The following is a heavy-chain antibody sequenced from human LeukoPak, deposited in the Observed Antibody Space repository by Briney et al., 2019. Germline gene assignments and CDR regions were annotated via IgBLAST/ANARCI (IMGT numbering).Heavy chain of an antibody. V-gene: IGHV1-69*05. Sequence: PVKVSCKASGGTFSSYAISWVRQAPGQGLEWMGGIIPIFGTANYAQKFQGRVTITTDESTSTAYMELSSLRSEDTAVYYCARQKANWGSVDYWGQGTLVTVSS. D-gene: IGHD7-27*01. CDR3: ARQKANWGSVDY. J-gene: IGHJ4*02. CDR2: IIPIFGTA. CDR1: GGTFSSYA.